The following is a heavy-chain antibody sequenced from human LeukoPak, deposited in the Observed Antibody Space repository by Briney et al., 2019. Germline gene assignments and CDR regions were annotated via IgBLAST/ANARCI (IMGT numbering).Heavy chain of an antibody. CDR2: IDYFGST. J-gene: IGHJ4*02. V-gene: IGHV4-34*01. CDR1: GGSFSGYY. Sequence: PSETLSLTCAIDGGSFSGYYWTWIRQPPGTGLEWIGEIDYFGSTTYNPSLKSRVTISVDTSKNQFSLKLTSVTAADTAVYYCARGRYYFDSSGHFYWGQGTLVTASS. D-gene: IGHD3-22*01. CDR3: ARGRYYFDSSGHFY.